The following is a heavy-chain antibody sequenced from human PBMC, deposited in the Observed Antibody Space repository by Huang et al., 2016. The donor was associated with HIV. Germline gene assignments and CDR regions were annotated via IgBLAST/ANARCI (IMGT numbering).Heavy chain of an antibody. CDR1: GYTFTSYG. V-gene: IGHV1-18*01. D-gene: IGHD3-22*01. Sequence: QIQLMQSGPELKQPGASVKVSCKASGYTFTSYGITWGRQAPGQWPEWSGWISASSGDTDYAQKFQGRVTLTTDTSTNIAYMELSSLRSDDTAKYYCARDPKYHRIGYYRQRRGIDIWGQGTMVIVSS. CDR3: ARDPKYHRIGYYRQRRGIDI. CDR2: ISASSGDT. J-gene: IGHJ3*02.